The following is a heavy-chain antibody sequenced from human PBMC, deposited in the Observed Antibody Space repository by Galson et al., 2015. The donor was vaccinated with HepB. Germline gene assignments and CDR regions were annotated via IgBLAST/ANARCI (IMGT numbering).Heavy chain of an antibody. Sequence: SLRLSCAASGFTFTRYAMNWVRQAPGKGLEWVSSIGGSGTTTYYADSVKGRFTISRDNSKNTVYLQMNSLRVEDTAVYYCAKVAILGVTPHYFDYWGQGTRVTASS. J-gene: IGHJ4*02. CDR1: GFTFTRYA. D-gene: IGHD2-21*02. V-gene: IGHV3-23*01. CDR2: IGGSGTTT. CDR3: AKVAILGVTPHYFDY.